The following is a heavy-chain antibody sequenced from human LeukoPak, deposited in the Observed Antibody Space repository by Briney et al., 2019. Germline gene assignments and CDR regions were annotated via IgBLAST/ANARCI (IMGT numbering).Heavy chain of an antibody. J-gene: IGHJ1*01. V-gene: IGHV3-7*01. D-gene: IGHD4-17*01. Sequence: PGGSLRLSCAASGFIFNSYWMTWVRQAPGKGLEWVAKIKQGGSEKYYVDSVKGRFTISRDNAKSSLYLQMSSLIADDTAVYYCARGLEIDYGDYGYFQHWGQGTLVTVSS. CDR1: GFIFNSYW. CDR3: ARGLEIDYGDYGYFQH. CDR2: IKQGGSEK.